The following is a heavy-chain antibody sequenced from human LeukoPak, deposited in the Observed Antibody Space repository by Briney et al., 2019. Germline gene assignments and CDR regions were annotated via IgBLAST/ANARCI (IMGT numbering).Heavy chain of an antibody. CDR2: IYPGDSDT. CDR1: GYSFTTYW. Sequence: GESLKISCKGSGYSFTTYWIGWVRQMPGKGLEWMGIIYPGDSDTRYSPSFQGQVTISADKSISTAYLQWSSLQASDTAMYYCAGGIAVAGTPATFWGQGTLVTVSS. D-gene: IGHD6-19*01. CDR3: AGGIAVAGTPATF. V-gene: IGHV5-51*01. J-gene: IGHJ4*02.